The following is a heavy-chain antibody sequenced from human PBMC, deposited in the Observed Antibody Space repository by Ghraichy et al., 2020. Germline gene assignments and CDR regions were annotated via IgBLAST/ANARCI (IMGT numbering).Heavy chain of an antibody. V-gene: IGHV3-43D*03. CDR2: ISWDGGST. Sequence: GGSLRLSCAASGFTFDDYAMHWVRQAPGKGLEWVSLISWDGGSTYYADSVKGRFTISRDNSKNSLYLQMNSLRAEDTALYYCVRFMVYARSGTYDAFDIWGQGTMVTVSS. D-gene: IGHD2-8*01. CDR1: GFTFDDYA. J-gene: IGHJ3*02. CDR3: VRFMVYARSGTYDAFDI.